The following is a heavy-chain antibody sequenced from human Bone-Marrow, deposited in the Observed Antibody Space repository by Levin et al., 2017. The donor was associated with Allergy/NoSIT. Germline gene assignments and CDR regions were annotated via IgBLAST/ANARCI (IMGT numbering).Heavy chain of an antibody. CDR1: GFIFSRYA. CDR2: INDSGESS. V-gene: IGHV3-23*01. J-gene: IGHJ4*02. CDR3: AKSRYPGVAAAADY. Sequence: GGSLRLSCAASGFIFSRYAMCWVRQAPGEGLEWVSGINDSGESSYFAASVKGRFTISRDNTKNELYLQLNSLTAEDTAVYYCAKSRYPGVAAAADYWGQGTLVTVSS. D-gene: IGHD6-13*01.